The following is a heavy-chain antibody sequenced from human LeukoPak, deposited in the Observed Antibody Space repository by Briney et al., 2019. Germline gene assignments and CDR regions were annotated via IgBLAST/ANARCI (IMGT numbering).Heavy chain of an antibody. CDR3: AIYPTHIRYIVATM. D-gene: IGHD5-12*01. J-gene: IGHJ4*02. Sequence: GGSLRLSCAASGFTFSDYYMSWIRQAPGKGLGWVSYISSSGSTIYYADSVKGRFTISRDNAKNSLYLQMNSLRAEDTAVYYCAIYPTHIRYIVATMWGQGTLVTVSS. V-gene: IGHV3-11*01. CDR2: ISSSGSTI. CDR1: GFTFSDYY.